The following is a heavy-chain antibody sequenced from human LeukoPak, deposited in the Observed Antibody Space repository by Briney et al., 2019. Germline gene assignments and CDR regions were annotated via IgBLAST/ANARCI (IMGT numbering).Heavy chain of an antibody. CDR2: ISYDGSNK. CDR3: ARDPGTTGRRGNWFDP. CDR1: GLTLSSYA. J-gene: IGHJ5*02. D-gene: IGHD1-1*01. V-gene: IGHV3-30-3*01. Sequence: GRSLRLSCAVSGLTLSSYAMHWVRQAPGKGLERVAVISYDGSNKYYADSVKGRFTISRDNSENTLDLQMNGLRAEDTAVYYCARDPGTTGRRGNWFDPWGQGTLVTVSS.